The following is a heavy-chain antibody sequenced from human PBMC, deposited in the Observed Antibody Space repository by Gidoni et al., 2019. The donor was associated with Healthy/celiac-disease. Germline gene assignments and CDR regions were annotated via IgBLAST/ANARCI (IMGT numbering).Heavy chain of an antibody. CDR3: ARHYDSRSRGVVFDP. CDR2: ST. D-gene: IGHD3-22*01. J-gene: IGHJ5*02. Sequence: STYYNPSLKSRVTISVDTSKNQFSLKLSSVTAADTAVYYCARHYDSRSRGVVFDPWGQGTLVTVSS. V-gene: IGHV4-31*02.